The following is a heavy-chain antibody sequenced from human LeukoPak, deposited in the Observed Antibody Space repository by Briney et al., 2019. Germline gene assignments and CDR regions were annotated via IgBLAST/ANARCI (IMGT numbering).Heavy chain of an antibody. CDR2: ISCSGSTI. CDR1: GFTFSSYS. CDR3: ASEYRFGECY. V-gene: IGHV3-48*04. Sequence: GGSLRLSCAASGFTFSSYSWNWVRQAPGKGLEWVSYISCSGSTIYYADSVKGPSTISRDNAQNSLYLQMNSLRAEDTAVYYCASEYRFGECYWGPGTLVTVAT. J-gene: IGHJ4*02. D-gene: IGHD3-10*01.